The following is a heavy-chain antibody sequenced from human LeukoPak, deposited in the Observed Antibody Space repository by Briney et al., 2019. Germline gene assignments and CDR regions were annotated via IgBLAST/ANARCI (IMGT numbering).Heavy chain of an antibody. CDR1: GSTFTGYY. CDR3: ARSYCGGDCSDYYYYYMDV. V-gene: IGHV1-2*06. D-gene: IGHD2-21*02. Sequence: ASVKVSCKASGSTFTGYYIHWVRQAPGQGFEWMGRINPKSGGTNYRHDFQGRVTMTADTSISTAYMELSRLTSDDTALYYCARSYCGGDCSDYYYYYMDVWGEGTTVTVSS. CDR2: INPKSGGT. J-gene: IGHJ6*03.